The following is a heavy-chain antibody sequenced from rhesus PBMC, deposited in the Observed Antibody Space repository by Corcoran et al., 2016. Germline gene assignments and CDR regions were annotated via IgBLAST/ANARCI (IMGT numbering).Heavy chain of an antibody. Sequence: QVQLQESGPAVVKPSETLSLTCAVSGGSISSSNWWDWLRQSTGKGLEWIGGIYGSAASTVYSPSLRCRVTLSKNTSKNQFSLKLSSVTAAGTAVYFCARHLGSSYGWRFDVWGAGVLVTVSS. CDR1: GGSISSSNW. J-gene: IGHJ5-1*01. D-gene: IGHD6-43*01. CDR3: ARHLGSSYGWRFDV. V-gene: IGHV4-93*02. CDR2: IYGSAAST.